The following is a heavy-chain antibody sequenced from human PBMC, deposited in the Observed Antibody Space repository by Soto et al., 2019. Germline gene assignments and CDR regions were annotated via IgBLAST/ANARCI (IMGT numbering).Heavy chain of an antibody. CDR2: IGTVGDA. D-gene: IGHD7-27*01. CDR1: GFTFSNSD. V-gene: IGHV3-13*01. CDR3: ARGTGAQLMYFDL. J-gene: IGHJ2*01. Sequence: EVNLVESGGGLVQPGGSLRLSCAASGFTFSNSDMHWVRQSAGKGLEWLSGIGTVGDAYYPPSVRGRFTISRENAKNSLYLQMHGLRAEDTAVYFCARGTGAQLMYFDLWGRGTRVTGSS.